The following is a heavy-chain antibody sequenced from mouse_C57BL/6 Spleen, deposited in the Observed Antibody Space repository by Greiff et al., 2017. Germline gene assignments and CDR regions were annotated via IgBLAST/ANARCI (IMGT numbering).Heavy chain of an antibody. CDR1: GYTFTSYW. J-gene: IGHJ4*01. V-gene: IGHV1-52*01. CDR2: IDPSDSET. CDR3: ARHHYYAMDY. Sequence: QVQLKQPGAELVRPGSSVKLSCKASGYTFTSYWMHWVKQRPIQGLEWIGNIDPSDSETHYNQKFKDKATLTVDKSSSTAYMQLSSLTSEDSAVYYCARHHYYAMDYWGQGTSVTVSS.